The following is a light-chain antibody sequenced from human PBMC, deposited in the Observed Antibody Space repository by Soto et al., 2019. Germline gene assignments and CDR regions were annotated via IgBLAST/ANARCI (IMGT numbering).Light chain of an antibody. Sequence: EMVMTQSPSTLSVSPVERATLSCIASQSVSSKLAWYQQKPGQAPRLLIYDTSTRATGIPARFSGSGSGTDFSLTISRLEPEDFAVYYCQQYRSSPITFGQGTRLEIK. CDR1: QSVSSK. V-gene: IGKV3-15*01. J-gene: IGKJ5*01. CDR3: QQYRSSPIT. CDR2: DTS.